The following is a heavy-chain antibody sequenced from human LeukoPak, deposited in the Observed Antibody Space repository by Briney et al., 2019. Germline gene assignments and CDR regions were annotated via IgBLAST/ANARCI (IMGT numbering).Heavy chain of an antibody. CDR1: GFSFKNFG. Sequence: GGSLRLSCAASGFSFKNFGMHWVRQAPGKGLEWVANINQDGSGKYFVDSVKGRFTISRDNAKNSLYLQMNSLRAEDTAVYYCARGVSGEPWGQGTLVTVSS. J-gene: IGHJ5*02. V-gene: IGHV3-7*01. D-gene: IGHD1-14*01. CDR2: INQDGSGK. CDR3: ARGVSGEP.